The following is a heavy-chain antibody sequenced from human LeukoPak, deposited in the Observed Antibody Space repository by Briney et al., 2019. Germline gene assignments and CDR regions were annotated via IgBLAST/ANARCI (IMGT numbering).Heavy chain of an antibody. CDR3: TTERYYALAY. CDR1: GFTFINAW. J-gene: IGHJ4*02. D-gene: IGHD2-2*01. Sequence: GGSLRLSCAASGFTFINAWMSWVRQAPGKGLEWVGRIKSRADGGTTDYAAPVKGRFSISRDDSKNTLYLQMNSLKTEDTALYYCTTERYYALAYRGQGTLVTVSS. CDR2: IKSRADGGTT. V-gene: IGHV3-15*01.